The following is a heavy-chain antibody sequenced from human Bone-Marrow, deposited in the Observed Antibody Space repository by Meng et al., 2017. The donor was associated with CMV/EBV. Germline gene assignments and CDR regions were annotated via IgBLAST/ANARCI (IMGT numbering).Heavy chain of an antibody. D-gene: IGHD1-14*01. CDR3: ARRNTQSWWFDP. J-gene: IGHJ5*02. Sequence: CTVTGGSISSYYWSWIRQPPGKGLEWIGYIYYSGSTNYNPSLKSRVTISVDTSKNQFSLKLSSVTAADTAVYYCARRNTQSWWFDPWGQGTLVTVSS. CDR1: GGSISSYY. V-gene: IGHV4-59*01. CDR2: IYYSGST.